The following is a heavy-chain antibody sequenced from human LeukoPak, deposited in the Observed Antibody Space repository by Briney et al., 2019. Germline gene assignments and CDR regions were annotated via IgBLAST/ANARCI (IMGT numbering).Heavy chain of an antibody. V-gene: IGHV3-64*01. CDR2: ISNNGGST. D-gene: IGHD1-26*01. J-gene: IGHJ4*02. Sequence: GGSLRLSCVASGFTFSSYAMHWVRQAPGKGLEYVSAISNNGGSTYYANSVKGRFTISRDNSKNTLSLQMGSLRAEDKAVYYCPRGDSGSHLDYWGQRSLVTVSS. CDR1: GFTFSSYA. CDR3: PRGDSGSHLDY.